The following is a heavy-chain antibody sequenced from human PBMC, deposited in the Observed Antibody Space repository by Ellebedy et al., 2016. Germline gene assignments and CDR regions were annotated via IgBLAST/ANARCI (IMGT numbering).Heavy chain of an antibody. CDR1: GGSISSGDYY. J-gene: IGHJ5*02. CDR3: ARGSRFPLWFGELGP. Sequence: SETLSLTXTVSGGSISSGDYYWSWIRQPPGKGLEWIGYIYYSGSTYYNPSLKSRVTISVDTSKNQFSLKLSSVTAADTAVYYCARGSRFPLWFGELGPWGQGTLVTVSS. CDR2: IYYSGST. V-gene: IGHV4-30-4*02. D-gene: IGHD3-10*01.